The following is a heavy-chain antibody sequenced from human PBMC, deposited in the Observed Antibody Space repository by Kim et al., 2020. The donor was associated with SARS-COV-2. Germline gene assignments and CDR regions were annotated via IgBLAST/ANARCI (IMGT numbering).Heavy chain of an antibody. CDR3: ARGPTYYYGSGSYYRRPLEYYGMDV. CDR1: GFTFSSYG. CDR2: IWYDGSNK. V-gene: IGHV3-33*01. D-gene: IGHD3-10*01. J-gene: IGHJ6*02. Sequence: GGSLRLSCAASGFTFSSYGMHWVRQAPGKGLEWVAVIWYDGSNKYYADSVKGRFTISRDNSKNTLYLQMNSLRAEDTAVYYCARGPTYYYGSGSYYRRPLEYYGMDVWGQGTTVTVSS.